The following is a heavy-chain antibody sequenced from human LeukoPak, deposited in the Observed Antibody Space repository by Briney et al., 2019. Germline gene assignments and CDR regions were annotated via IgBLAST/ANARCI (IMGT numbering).Heavy chain of an antibody. CDR3: ARDVCAIYCGGDADHAFDI. CDR1: GFTFSSYW. V-gene: IGHV3-7*01. Sequence: GGSLRLSCAASGFTFSSYWMSWVRQAPGKGLEWVANINQDGSEKYYVDSVKGQFTISRDNAKNSLYLQMNSLRAEDTAVYYCARDVCAIYCGGDADHAFDIWGQGTMVTVSS. D-gene: IGHD2-21*02. J-gene: IGHJ3*02. CDR2: INQDGSEK.